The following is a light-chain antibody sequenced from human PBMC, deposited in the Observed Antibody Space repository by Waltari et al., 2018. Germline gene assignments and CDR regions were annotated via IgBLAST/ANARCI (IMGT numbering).Light chain of an antibody. V-gene: IGLV2-14*03. J-gene: IGLJ3*02. CDR1: GSAIDDPDS. Sequence: QSALTQPAPVSGSPGQSITIPCTGIGSAIDDPDSVPWYQHQPGKAPRVIIYDVTNRPSGISHRFSASKSANTASLTISGLQPEDEGDYYCTSQALDGVVLFGGGTQVTV. CDR3: TSQALDGVVL. CDR2: DVT.